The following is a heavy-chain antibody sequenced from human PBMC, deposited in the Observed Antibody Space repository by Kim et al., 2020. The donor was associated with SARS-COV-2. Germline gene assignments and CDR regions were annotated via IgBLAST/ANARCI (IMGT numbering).Heavy chain of an antibody. J-gene: IGHJ3*02. V-gene: IGHV3-53*04. CDR1: GFTVSSNY. CDR3: ARAHKEYYYDSSGYSQRSALDI. Sequence: GGSLRLSCAASGFTVSSNYMSWVRQAPGKGLEWVSVIYSGGSTYYADSVKGRFTISRHNSKNTLYLQMNSLRAEDTAVYYCARAHKEYYYDSSGYSQRSALDIWGQGTMVTFSS. D-gene: IGHD3-22*01. CDR2: IYSGGST.